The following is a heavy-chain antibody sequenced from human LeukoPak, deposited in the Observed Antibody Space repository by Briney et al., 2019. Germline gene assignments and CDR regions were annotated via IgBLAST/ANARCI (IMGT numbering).Heavy chain of an antibody. Sequence: GGSLRLSCAASAFSLNAYNMNWVRQAPGKGLEWVSSISYTGTYIYYADSVKGRFPISRDNAQNSLHLRMNSLRAEDTAIYYCVRGRGTYRPIDCWGQGTLVTASS. CDR1: AFSLNAYN. V-gene: IGHV3-21*04. CDR3: VRGRGTYRPIDC. D-gene: IGHD2-15*01. CDR2: ISYTGTYI. J-gene: IGHJ4*02.